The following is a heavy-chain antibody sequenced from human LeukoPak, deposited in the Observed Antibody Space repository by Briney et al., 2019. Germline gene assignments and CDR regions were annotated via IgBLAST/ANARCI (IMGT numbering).Heavy chain of an antibody. J-gene: IGHJ2*01. CDR3: AKAGSSGYYYRTWYFDL. CDR2: ISGSGGST. CDR1: GVTFSSYA. Sequence: GGSLRLSCAASGVTFSSYAMSWVRQAPGKGLEWVSAISGSGGSTYYEDSVKGRFTISRDNSKNPRYLQMNSLRAEDTAVYSCAKAGSSGYYYRTWYFDLWSRGTLVTVSS. V-gene: IGHV3-23*01. D-gene: IGHD3-22*01.